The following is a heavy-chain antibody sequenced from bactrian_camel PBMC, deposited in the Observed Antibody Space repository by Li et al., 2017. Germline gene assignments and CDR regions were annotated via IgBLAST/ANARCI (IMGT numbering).Heavy chain of an antibody. CDR2: IYPDGSST. V-gene: IGHV3S5*01. Sequence: HVQLVESGGGLVQPGGSLRLSCTASEFPSVNNYISWVRRAPGRGLEWVAGIYPDGSSTYYTDSVKGRFSISIDNAKNTLYLQMNDLKTEDTAMYYCVGGPDGDSWYGTGPWGQGTQVTVS. J-gene: IGHJ6*01. CDR1: EFPSVNNY. D-gene: IGHD6*01. CDR3: VGGPDGDSWYGTGP.